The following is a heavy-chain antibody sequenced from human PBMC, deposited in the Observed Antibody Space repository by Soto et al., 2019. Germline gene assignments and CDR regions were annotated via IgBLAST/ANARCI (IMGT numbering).Heavy chain of an antibody. CDR3: ARELISTRTKRQGNGMDV. D-gene: IGHD2-2*01. CDR2: ISYDGSNK. V-gene: IGHV3-30-3*01. J-gene: IGHJ6*02. CDR1: GFTFSSYA. Sequence: QVQLVESGGGVVQPGRSLRLSCAASGFTFSSYAMHWVRQAPGKGLEWVAVISYDGSNKYYADSVKGRFTISRENSKNTLYLQMNSLRAEDTAVYYCARELISTRTKRQGNGMDVWGQGTTVTVSS.